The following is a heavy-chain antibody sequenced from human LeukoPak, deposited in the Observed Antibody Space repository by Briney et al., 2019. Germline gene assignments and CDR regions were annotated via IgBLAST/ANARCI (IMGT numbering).Heavy chain of an antibody. Sequence: GGSLRLSCAASRFTFSNYWMTWVRQARGKGMEWVANIKEEGSKKNYVDSVKGRFTISRDNARNSLYLQMNSLRAEDTAVYYCATPLDYYDSSGYHQGGDWGQGTLLTVSS. CDR2: IKEEGSKK. J-gene: IGHJ4*02. CDR1: RFTFSNYW. CDR3: ATPLDYYDSSGYHQGGD. V-gene: IGHV3-7*03. D-gene: IGHD3-22*01.